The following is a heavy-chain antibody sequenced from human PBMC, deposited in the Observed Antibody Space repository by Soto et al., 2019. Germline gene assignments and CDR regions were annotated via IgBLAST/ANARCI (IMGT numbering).Heavy chain of an antibody. D-gene: IGHD6-13*01. CDR1: GFTFSGSA. Sequence: EVQLVESGGGLVQPGGSLKLSCAASGFTFSGSAMHWVRQASGKGLEWVGRIRSKANSYATAYAASVKGRFTISRDDSKXTXSLKMNGLKTEDTAVYYCTTGKEGDSSWYTTDVFDYWGQGTLVTVSS. CDR3: TTGKEGDSSWYTTDVFDY. V-gene: IGHV3-73*01. J-gene: IGHJ4*02. CDR2: IRSKANSYAT.